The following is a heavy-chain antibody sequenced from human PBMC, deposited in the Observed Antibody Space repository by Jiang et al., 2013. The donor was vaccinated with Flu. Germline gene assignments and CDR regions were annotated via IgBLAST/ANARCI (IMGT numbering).Heavy chain of an antibody. Sequence: RLSCAASGFTFSSYWMSWVRQAPGKGLEWVANIKQDGSEKYYVDSVKGRFTISRDNVKNSLYLQMNSLRAEDTAVYYCARDRSTNAGYCSSTSCYVSYYYYGMDVWGQGTTVTVSS. V-gene: IGHV3-7*01. J-gene: IGHJ6*02. CDR2: IKQDGSEK. D-gene: IGHD2-2*03. CDR3: ARDRSTNAGYCSSTSCYVSYYYYGMDV. CDR1: GFTFSSYW.